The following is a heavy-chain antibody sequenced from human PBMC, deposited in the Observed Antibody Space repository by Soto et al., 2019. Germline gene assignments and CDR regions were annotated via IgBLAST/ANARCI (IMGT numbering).Heavy chain of an antibody. D-gene: IGHD4-4*01. Sequence: SETRSLTCTVSGGSISSSSYYWVWIRQPPGKGLEWIGSIYYSGSTYYNPSLKSRVTISVDTSKNQFSLKLSSVTAADTAVYYCAGTVTTFDYWGQGTLVIVSS. V-gene: IGHV4-39*01. CDR2: IYYSGST. CDR3: AGTVTTFDY. CDR1: GGSISSSSYY. J-gene: IGHJ4*02.